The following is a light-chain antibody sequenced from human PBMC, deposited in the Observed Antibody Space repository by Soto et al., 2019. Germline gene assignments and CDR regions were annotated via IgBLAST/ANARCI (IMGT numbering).Light chain of an antibody. CDR1: QSVSHN. Sequence: EIVMTQSPATLSVSPGEGATLSCRASQSVSHNLAWYQQKPGQAPRLLIYGASTRATGIPTRFSGSGSGTEFTLTISSLQSEDFAVYYCQQYASSPYTFGQGTNLEIK. J-gene: IGKJ2*01. CDR3: QQYASSPYT. V-gene: IGKV3-15*01. CDR2: GAS.